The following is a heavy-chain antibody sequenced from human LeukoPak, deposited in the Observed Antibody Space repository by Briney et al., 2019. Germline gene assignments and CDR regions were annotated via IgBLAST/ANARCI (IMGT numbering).Heavy chain of an antibody. CDR1: GFTISSYA. CDR2: ISSNGGST. V-gene: IGHV3-64*01. D-gene: IGHD6-6*01. J-gene: IGHJ4*02. Sequence: GGSLRLSCAASGFTISSYAMHWVRQAPGKGLEYVSGISSNGGSTYYANSVKGRFTISRDNSKNTLYLQMGSLRAEDMAVYYCAREYSSSSVDYWGQGTLVTVSS. CDR3: AREYSSSSVDY.